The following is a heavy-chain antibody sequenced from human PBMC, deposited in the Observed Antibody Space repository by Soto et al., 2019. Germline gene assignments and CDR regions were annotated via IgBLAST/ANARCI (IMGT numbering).Heavy chain of an antibody. V-gene: IGHV4-4*07. CDR1: RGSISGYY. CDR2: IYTSGST. CDR3: ARARVELQGMYYYYGMDV. D-gene: IGHD1-7*01. Sequence: SETLSLTCTASRGSISGYYWSWIRQPAGKGLEWIGRIYTSGSTNYNPSLKSRVTMSVDTSKNQFSLKLSSVTAADTAVYYCARARVELQGMYYYYGMDVWGQGTTVTVSS. J-gene: IGHJ6*02.